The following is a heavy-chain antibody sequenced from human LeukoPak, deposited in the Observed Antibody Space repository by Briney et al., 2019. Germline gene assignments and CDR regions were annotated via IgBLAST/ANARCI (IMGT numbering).Heavy chain of an antibody. Sequence: GASVKVSCKASGYTFTSSGISWVRQARGQGLEWMAGISTYNGNPNYAQKLQGSVTMTTDTSTSTAYMELRSLRSDDTAVYYCARDYVWGSYRYFDFWGQGTLVIVSS. D-gene: IGHD3-16*02. J-gene: IGHJ4*02. CDR2: ISTYNGNP. CDR1: GYTFTSSG. V-gene: IGHV1-18*04. CDR3: ARDYVWGSYRYFDF.